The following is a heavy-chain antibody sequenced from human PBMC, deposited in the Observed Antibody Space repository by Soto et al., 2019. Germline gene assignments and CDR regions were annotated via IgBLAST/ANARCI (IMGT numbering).Heavy chain of an antibody. CDR2: ILVGGST. J-gene: IGHJ3*02. CDR3: AKATATGGGAFDI. V-gene: IGHV3-23*01. CDR1: GFICSSYD. D-gene: IGHD2-8*02. Sequence: LRLSCAASGFICSSYDMSWVRQAPGKGLEWVSTILVGGSTHYEDSVKGRFTISRDGSKNTVYLQMNSLTAGDTAVYYCAKATATGGGAFDICGQGTMVTVSS.